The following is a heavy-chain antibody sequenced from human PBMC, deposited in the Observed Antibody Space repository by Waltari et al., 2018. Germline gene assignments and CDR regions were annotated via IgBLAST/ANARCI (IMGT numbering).Heavy chain of an antibody. CDR1: GFTFSSYA. D-gene: IGHD3-3*01. Sequence: EVQLLESGGGLVQPGGSLRLSCAASGFTFSSYAMSWVRQAPGKGLEWVSVIYSGGSTYYADSVKGRFTISRDNSKNTLYLQMNSLRAEDTAVYYCAKGGITIFGVVIPFDYWGQGTLVTVSS. CDR3: AKGGITIFGVVIPFDY. V-gene: IGHV3-23*03. J-gene: IGHJ4*02. CDR2: IYSGGST.